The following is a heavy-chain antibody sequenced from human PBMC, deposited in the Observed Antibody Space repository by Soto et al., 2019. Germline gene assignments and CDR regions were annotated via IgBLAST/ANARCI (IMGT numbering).Heavy chain of an antibody. D-gene: IGHD6-6*01. CDR1: GFTFGSYW. Sequence: EVQLVESGGGSVQTGGSLRISCAASGFTFGSYWMDWVRQAPGKGLEWVSRINGDGRRTTYADSVKGRFTISRDNAGNTLFLQMNSLRAEDTAVYYCAKQVRDGTSSPYYFDYWGQGTLVTVSS. CDR3: AKQVRDGTSSPYYFDY. J-gene: IGHJ4*02. V-gene: IGHV3-74*03. CDR2: INGDGRRT.